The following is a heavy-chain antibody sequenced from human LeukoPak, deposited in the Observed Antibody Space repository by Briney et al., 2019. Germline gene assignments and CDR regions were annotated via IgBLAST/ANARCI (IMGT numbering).Heavy chain of an antibody. V-gene: IGHV4-34*01. J-gene: IGHJ6*02. CDR2: INHSGST. Sequence: PSETLSLTCAVYGGSFSVYYRSWIRQPPGKGLEWIGEINHSGSTNYNPSLKSRVTISVDTSKNQFSLKLSSVTAADTAVYYCARGFSLTSWQYYYGMDVWGQGTTVTVSS. CDR1: GGSFSVYY. CDR3: ARGFSLTSWQYYYGMDV. D-gene: IGHD2-2*01.